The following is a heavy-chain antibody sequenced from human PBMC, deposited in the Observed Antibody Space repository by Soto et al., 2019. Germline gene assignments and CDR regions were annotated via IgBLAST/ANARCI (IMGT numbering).Heavy chain of an antibody. CDR2: TYFRSKWYN. V-gene: IGHV6-1*01. Sequence: QVQLQQSGPGLVKPSQTLSLTCVISGDSVSSNTAAWNWIRQSPSRGLEWLGRTYFRSKWYNDYARSVKSRITINPDTSKSQCSLQLNSVTPEDTAVYYCARDLYNGDWVTFDFWGQGTLVTVSS. CDR1: GDSVSSNTAA. CDR3: ARDLYNGDWVTFDF. D-gene: IGHD4-17*01. J-gene: IGHJ4*02.